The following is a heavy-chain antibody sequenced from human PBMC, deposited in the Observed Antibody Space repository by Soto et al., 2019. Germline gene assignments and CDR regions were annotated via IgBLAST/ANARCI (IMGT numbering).Heavy chain of an antibody. J-gene: IGHJ4*02. CDR3: AKGVSQYTPLALFDY. CDR2: ISGSDGMT. CDR1: GFTFSSYA. Sequence: PGGSLRLSCAASGFTFSSYAMSWVRQAPGKGLEWVSTISGSDGMTYSTDSVKGRFTISRDNSRNTAYLQMNSLRVEDTSVYYCAKGVSQYTPLALFDYWGRGTLVTVSS. V-gene: IGHV3-23*01. D-gene: IGHD5-18*01.